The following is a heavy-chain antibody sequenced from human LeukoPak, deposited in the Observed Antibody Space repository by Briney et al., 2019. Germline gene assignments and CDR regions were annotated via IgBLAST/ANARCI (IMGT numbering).Heavy chain of an antibody. J-gene: IGHJ4*02. CDR2: IKPDGSEG. V-gene: IGHV3-7*04. D-gene: IGHD3-3*01. CDR1: GVIFSSYW. Sequence: GGSLRLSCAGSGVIFSSYWMHWGRQAPGEGLEWVSNIKPDGSEGYYLDSMKGRFTISRDNAKNSLYLQMNSLRAEDTAVYYCARGANVLRFLEWLLVGFDYWGQGTLVTVSS. CDR3: ARGANVLRFLEWLLVGFDY.